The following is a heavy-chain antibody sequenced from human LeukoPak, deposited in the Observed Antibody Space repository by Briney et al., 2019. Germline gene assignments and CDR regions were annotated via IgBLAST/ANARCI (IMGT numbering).Heavy chain of an antibody. CDR2: IYPGDSDT. D-gene: IGHD4-17*01. Sequence: GESLKISCKGSGYSFTSYWVSWVRQMPGKGLEWMGIIYPGDSDTRYSPSFQGQVTISADKSISTAYLQWSSLKASDTAMYYCARHDDYGDIDRYFDLWGRGTLVTVSS. CDR3: ARHDDYGDIDRYFDL. V-gene: IGHV5-51*01. J-gene: IGHJ2*01. CDR1: GYSFTSYW.